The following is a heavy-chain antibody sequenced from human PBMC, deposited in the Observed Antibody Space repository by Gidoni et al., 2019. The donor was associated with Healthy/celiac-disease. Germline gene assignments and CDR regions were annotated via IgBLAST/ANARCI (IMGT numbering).Heavy chain of an antibody. CDR2: IIPIFGTA. J-gene: IGHJ3*02. D-gene: IGHD4-17*01. CDR1: GGTFSSYA. V-gene: IGHV1-69*01. CDR3: ARDGPAGPWGDYAAFDI. Sequence: QVQLVQSGAEVKKPGSSVKVSCKASGGTFSSYAISWVRQAPGQGLEWMGGIIPIFGTANYAQKFQGRVTITADESTSTAYMELSSLRSEDTAVYYCARDGPAGPWGDYAAFDIWGQGTMVTVSS.